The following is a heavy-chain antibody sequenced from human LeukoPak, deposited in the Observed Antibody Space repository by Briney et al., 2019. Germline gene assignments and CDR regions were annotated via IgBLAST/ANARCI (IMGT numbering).Heavy chain of an antibody. D-gene: IGHD1-1*01. CDR3: AKEKATGTINYGLDV. J-gene: IGHJ6*02. CDR1: GFTFDTYG. V-gene: IGHV3-30*18. CDR2: IAYDGSNK. Sequence: GGSLRLSCAASGFTFDTYGMLWVRQAPGKGLEWVAVIAYDGSNKYHADSVKGRFTISRDNSKNTLYLQMNNLRGEDTAVYYCAKEKATGTINYGLDVWGQGTTVTVSS.